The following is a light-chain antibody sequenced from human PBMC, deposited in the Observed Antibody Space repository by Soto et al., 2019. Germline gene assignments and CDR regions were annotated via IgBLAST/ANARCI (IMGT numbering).Light chain of an antibody. CDR2: EGS. J-gene: IGLJ2*01. CDR1: NSAVGSYNL. V-gene: IGLV2-23*03. CDR3: CSYAGSSTFEV. Sequence: QSALTQPASVSGSPGQSITISCTGTNSAVGSYNLVSWYQQHPGKAPKLMIYEGSKRPSGVSNRFSGSKSGNTASLTISGLQAEDEADYYSCSYAGSSTFEVFGGGTKLTVL.